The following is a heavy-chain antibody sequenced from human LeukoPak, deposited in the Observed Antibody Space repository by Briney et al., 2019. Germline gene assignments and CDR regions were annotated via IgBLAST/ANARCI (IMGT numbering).Heavy chain of an antibody. V-gene: IGHV4-34*01. CDR2: IYHSGST. CDR3: ARNKLRPGAFDY. J-gene: IGHJ4*02. Sequence: PSETLSLTCAVYGGSFSGYYWSWIRQPPGKGLEWIGEIYHSGSTNYNPSLKSRVTISVDKSKNQFSLKLSSVTAADTAVYYCARNKLRPGAFDYWGQGTLVTVSS. D-gene: IGHD1-7*01. CDR1: GGSFSGYY.